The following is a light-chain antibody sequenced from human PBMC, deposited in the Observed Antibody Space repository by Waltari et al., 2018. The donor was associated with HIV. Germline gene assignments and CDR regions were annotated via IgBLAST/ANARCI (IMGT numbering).Light chain of an antibody. CDR2: EAS. CDR3: QQRSNWPRT. Sequence: EIVLTQSPATLSLSPGERATLSCRASQSVSSYLAWYQQKPGQAPRLLIYEASNRATGIPARFSGRGSGTDFTLTISSLEPEDVAVYYCQQRSNWPRTFGGGTKVEIK. V-gene: IGKV3-11*01. CDR1: QSVSSY. J-gene: IGKJ4*01.